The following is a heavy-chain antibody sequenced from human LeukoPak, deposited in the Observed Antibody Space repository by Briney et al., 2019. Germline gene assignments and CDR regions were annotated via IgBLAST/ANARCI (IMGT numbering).Heavy chain of an antibody. CDR3: ARHRDYGTGWYGFDY. D-gene: IGHD6-19*01. Sequence: SETLSLTCTVSGGSINSYYWSWIRQPPGKGLEWIAYIYYSGSTNYNPSLKSRVTISVDTSKHQFSLRLSSVTAADTAVYYCARHRDYGTGWYGFDYWGQGTLVTVSS. CDR1: GGSINSYY. CDR2: IYYSGST. J-gene: IGHJ4*02. V-gene: IGHV4-59*08.